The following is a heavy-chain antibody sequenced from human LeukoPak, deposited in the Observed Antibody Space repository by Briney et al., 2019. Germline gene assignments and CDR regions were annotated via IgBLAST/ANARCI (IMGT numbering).Heavy chain of an antibody. J-gene: IGHJ4*02. CDR2: ISAYNGNT. CDR1: GYTFTGYY. V-gene: IGHV1-18*04. D-gene: IGHD4-17*01. CDR3: ATTTATGLLDY. Sequence: GASVKVSCKASGYTFTGYYMHWVRQAPGQGLEWMGWISAYNGNTNYAQKLQGRVTMTTDTSTSTAYMELRSLRSDDTAVYYCATTTATGLLDYWGQGTLVTVSS.